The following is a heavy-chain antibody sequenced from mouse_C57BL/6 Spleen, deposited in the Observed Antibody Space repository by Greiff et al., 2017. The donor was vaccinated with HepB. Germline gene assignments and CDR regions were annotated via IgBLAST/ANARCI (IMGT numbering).Heavy chain of an antibody. D-gene: IGHD2-4*01. V-gene: IGHV1-18*01. J-gene: IGHJ1*03. CDR1: GYTFTDYN. CDR3: AVRDYDYDRGYFDV. Sequence: EVQLQQSGPELVKPGASVKIPCKASGYTFTDYNMDWVKQSHGKSLEWIGDINPNNGGTIYNQKFKGKATLTVDKSSSTAYMELRSLTSEDTAVYYCAVRDYDYDRGYFDVWGTGTTVTVSS. CDR2: INPNNGGT.